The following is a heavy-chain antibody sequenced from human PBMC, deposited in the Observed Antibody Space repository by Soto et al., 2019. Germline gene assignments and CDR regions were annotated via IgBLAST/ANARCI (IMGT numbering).Heavy chain of an antibody. Sequence: GASVKVSCKASGYTFTGYYMHWVRRAPGQGLEWMGWINPNSGGTNYAQKFQGWVTMTRDTSISTAYMELSRLRSDDTAVYYCARAWRLKSIAARPVPLSGMDVWGQGTTVTVSS. J-gene: IGHJ6*02. D-gene: IGHD6-6*01. CDR1: GYTFTGYY. CDR3: ARAWRLKSIAARPVPLSGMDV. CDR2: INPNSGGT. V-gene: IGHV1-2*04.